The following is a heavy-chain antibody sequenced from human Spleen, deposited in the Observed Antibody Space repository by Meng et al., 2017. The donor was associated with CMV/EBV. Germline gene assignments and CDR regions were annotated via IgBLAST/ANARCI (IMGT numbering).Heavy chain of an antibody. J-gene: IGHJ4*02. V-gene: IGHV3-74*01. Sequence: GESLKISCAASGFSLGGYWMHWVRQAPGKGLVWISHVNPDGSITDNADSVKGRFIISRANAKNTVYLQMNSLRAEDTAVYYVLIAVAGIGFDYWGQGTLVTVSS. CDR3: LIAVAGIGFDY. D-gene: IGHD6-19*01. CDR1: GFSLGGYW. CDR2: VNPDGSIT.